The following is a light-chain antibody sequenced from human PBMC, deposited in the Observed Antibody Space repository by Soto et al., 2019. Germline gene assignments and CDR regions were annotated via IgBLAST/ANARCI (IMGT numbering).Light chain of an antibody. CDR3: QQRYTWPLT. J-gene: IGKJ4*01. V-gene: IGKV3-11*01. Sequence: EVVLTQSPATLSLSPGGRATLSCRASQSVASYLAWYQQKPGHAPRLLIYDASNRATGIPARFTGRGSGTDFTLTIDSLEPDDFAVYYCQQRYTWPLTFGGGTKVEIK. CDR1: QSVASY. CDR2: DAS.